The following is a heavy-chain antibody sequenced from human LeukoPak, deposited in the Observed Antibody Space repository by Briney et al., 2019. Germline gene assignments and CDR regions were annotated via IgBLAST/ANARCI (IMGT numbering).Heavy chain of an antibody. V-gene: IGHV3-9*01. D-gene: IGHD3-3*01. J-gene: IGHJ4*02. CDR1: GFTFDDYA. CDR3: AKDTGAGYEEWLPTTTFDY. CDR2: ISWNSGSI. Sequence: GGSLRLSCAASGFTFDDYAMHWVRQAPGKGLEWVSGISWNSGSIGYADSVKGRFTISRDNAKNSLYLQMNSLRAEDTALYYCAKDTGAGYEEWLPTTTFDYWGQGTLVTVSS.